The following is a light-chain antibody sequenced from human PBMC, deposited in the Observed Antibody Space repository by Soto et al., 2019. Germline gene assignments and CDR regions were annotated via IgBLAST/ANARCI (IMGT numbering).Light chain of an antibody. V-gene: IGKV1-5*01. CDR3: HQYNSYHT. J-gene: IGKJ4*01. CDR1: QSISSW. CDR2: DAS. Sequence: DIQMTQSPSTLSASVGDGVTITCRASQSISSWLAWYQQKPGKAPKLLIYDASSLESGVPSRFSGSGSGTEFTLTISSLQPDDFATYYCHQYNSYHTFGGGTKVDIK.